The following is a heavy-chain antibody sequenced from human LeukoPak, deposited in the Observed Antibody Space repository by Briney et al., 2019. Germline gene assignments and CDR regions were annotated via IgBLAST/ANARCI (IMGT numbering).Heavy chain of an antibody. Sequence: PGGSLRLSCAASGFTFSSYEMNWVRQAPGKGLERVSYITSSGSTIYYADSVKGRFTISRDNAKNSLYLQMNSLRAEDTAVYYCARDCSRGNWNDKCTRTGGFDYWGQGTLVTVSS. CDR2: ITSSGSTI. CDR3: ARDCSRGNWNDKCTRTGGFDY. V-gene: IGHV3-48*03. CDR1: GFTFSSYE. D-gene: IGHD1-20*01. J-gene: IGHJ4*02.